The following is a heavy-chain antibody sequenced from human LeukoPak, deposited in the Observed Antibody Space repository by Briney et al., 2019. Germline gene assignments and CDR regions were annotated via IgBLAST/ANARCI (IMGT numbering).Heavy chain of an antibody. D-gene: IGHD3-22*01. CDR1: GLTFSSYG. CDR2: VSSTSSFI. J-gene: IGHJ6*03. V-gene: IGHV3-21*01. Sequence: GGSLRLSCATSGLTFSSYGMHWVRQAPGKGLEWVSCVSSTSSFIYYADSVKGRFTISRDNAKNSLYLQMNSLRAEDTAVYYCARLVGGYSNYYYYMDVWGKGTTVTVSS. CDR3: ARLVGGYSNYYYYMDV.